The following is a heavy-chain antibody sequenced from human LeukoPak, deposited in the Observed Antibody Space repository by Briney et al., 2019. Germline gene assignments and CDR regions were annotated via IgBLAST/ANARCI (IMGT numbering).Heavy chain of an antibody. CDR3: ARGRGGGSSNY. CDR2: INHSGST. CDR1: GGSFSGYY. V-gene: IGHV4-34*01. D-gene: IGHD2-15*01. J-gene: IGHJ4*02. Sequence: SETLSLTCAVYGGSFSGYYWSWIRQPPGKGLEWIGEINHSGSTNYNPSLKSRVTISVDTSKNQFSQKLSSVTAADTAVYYCARGRGGGSSNYWGQGTLVTVSS.